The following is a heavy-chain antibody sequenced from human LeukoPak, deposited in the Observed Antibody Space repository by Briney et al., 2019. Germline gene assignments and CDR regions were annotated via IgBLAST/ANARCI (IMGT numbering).Heavy chain of an antibody. D-gene: IGHD3-22*01. Sequence: GGSLRLSCAASGFTFSSYSMNWVRQAPGKGLEWVSVIGASGADTYYSDSVKGRFTVSRDNSPNTLFLHMISLRAEDTAVYFCARRPRDTSGYYLGAFHDWGQGTTVTVSS. J-gene: IGHJ3*01. V-gene: IGHV3-23*01. CDR2: IGASGADT. CDR3: ARRPRDTSGYYLGAFHD. CDR1: GFTFSSYS.